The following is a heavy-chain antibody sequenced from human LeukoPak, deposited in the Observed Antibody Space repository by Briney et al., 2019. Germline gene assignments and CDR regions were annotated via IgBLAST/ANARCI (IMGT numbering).Heavy chain of an antibody. Sequence: GGCLRLSCAVSGFTFNSHAMCWVRQAPGKGLEWVSSIDISGGSTYYAESVKGRFTISRDNSKNTLYLQMNSLRGEDTALYFCANEVRPNDYWGQGTLVTVSS. J-gene: IGHJ4*02. CDR1: GFTFNSHA. CDR3: ANEVRPNDY. V-gene: IGHV3-23*01. D-gene: IGHD4/OR15-4a*01. CDR2: IDISGGST.